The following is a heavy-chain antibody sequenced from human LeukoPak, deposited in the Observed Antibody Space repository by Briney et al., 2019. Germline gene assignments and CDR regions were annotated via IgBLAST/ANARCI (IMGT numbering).Heavy chain of an antibody. CDR2: ISGSGGNT. J-gene: IGHJ6*04. CDR3: AELGITMIGGV. CDR1: GFTFSSYG. Sequence: GGSLRLSCAASGFTFSSYGMRWVRQAPGKGREWVSGISGSGGNTYYADSVKGRFTISRDNSKNTLYLQMNSLRAEDTAVYYCAELGITMIGGVWGKGTTVTISS. V-gene: IGHV3-23*01. D-gene: IGHD3-10*02.